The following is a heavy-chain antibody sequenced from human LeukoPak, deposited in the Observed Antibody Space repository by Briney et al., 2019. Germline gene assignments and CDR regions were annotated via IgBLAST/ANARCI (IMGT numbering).Heavy chain of an antibody. CDR1: GFTFSDYY. D-gene: IGHD1-26*01. CDR2: ISSSGSTI. Sequence: PGGSLRLSCAASGFTFSDYYMSWIRQAPGKGLEWVSYISSSGSTIYYADSVKGRFTISRDNAKNSLYLQMNSLRAEDTAVYYCASLYSNFGNDAFDIWGQGTMVTVST. J-gene: IGHJ3*02. CDR3: ASLYSNFGNDAFDI. V-gene: IGHV3-11*04.